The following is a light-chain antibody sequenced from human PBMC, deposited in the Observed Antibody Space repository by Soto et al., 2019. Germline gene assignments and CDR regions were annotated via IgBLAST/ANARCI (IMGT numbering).Light chain of an antibody. CDR1: QSVSSN. Sequence: EIMMKKSPATLSVYKGERATLTCRASQSVSSNLAWYQQKPGQAPRLLIYGASTRATGIPARFSGSGSGTEFTLTISSLQSEDFAVYYCQQYCSSPLITFGQGTLLEI. CDR2: GAS. CDR3: QQYCSSPLIT. J-gene: IGKJ5*01. V-gene: IGKV3D-15*02.